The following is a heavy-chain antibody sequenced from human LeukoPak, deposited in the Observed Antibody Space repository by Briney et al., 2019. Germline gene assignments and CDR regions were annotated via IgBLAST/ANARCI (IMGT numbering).Heavy chain of an antibody. CDR1: GGSISSYY. CDR2: IYYSGST. V-gene: IGHV4-59*01. D-gene: IGHD7-27*01. Sequence: SETLSLTCTVSGGSISSYYWSWIRQPAGKGLEWIGYIYYSGSTSYNPSLKSRVTISVDTSKSQFSLNLNSVTAADTAVYYCARDLGRAFDIWGQGTMVTVSS. CDR3: ARDLGRAFDI. J-gene: IGHJ3*02.